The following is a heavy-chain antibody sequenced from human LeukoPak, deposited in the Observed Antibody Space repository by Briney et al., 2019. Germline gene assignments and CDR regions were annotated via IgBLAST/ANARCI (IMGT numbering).Heavy chain of an antibody. CDR1: GYTFTSYG. CDR3: ARGVRVFMITLLDY. D-gene: IGHD3-16*01. V-gene: IGHV1-18*01. CDR2: ISAYNGNT. Sequence: ASVKVSCMASGYTFTSYGISWVRQAPGQGLEWMGWISAYNGNTNYAQKLQGRVTVTTDTSTSTAYMELRSLRSDDTAVYYCARGVRVFMITLLDYWGQGTLVTVSS. J-gene: IGHJ4*02.